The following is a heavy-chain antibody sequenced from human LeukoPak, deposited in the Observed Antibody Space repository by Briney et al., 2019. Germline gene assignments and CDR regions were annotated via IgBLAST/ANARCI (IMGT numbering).Heavy chain of an antibody. CDR1: GFTFSSYA. J-gene: IGHJ6*03. Sequence: GGSLRLSCAASGFTFSSYAMHWVRQAPGKGLEWVAVISYDGSNKYYADSVKGRFAISRDNSKNTLYLQMNSLRAEDTAVYYCARAGGSSSWYDVYYYYMDVWGKGTTVTVSS. CDR2: ISYDGSNK. D-gene: IGHD6-13*01. CDR3: ARAGGSSSWYDVYYYYMDV. V-gene: IGHV3-30*01.